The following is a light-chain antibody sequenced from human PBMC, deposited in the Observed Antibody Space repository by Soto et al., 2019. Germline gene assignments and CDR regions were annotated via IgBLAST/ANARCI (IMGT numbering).Light chain of an antibody. CDR1: SSNVGADAG. CDR3: QSYDSSLSGWV. Sequence: QSVLTQPPSVSGAPGQRVTISCTGSSSNVGADAGVHWYQHLPGTAPKLLIHGNTNRPSGVPDRFSGSRSGTSASLAITGLQAEDEAVYYCQSYDSSLSGWVFGGGTKLTVL. J-gene: IGLJ2*01. CDR2: GNT. V-gene: IGLV1-40*01.